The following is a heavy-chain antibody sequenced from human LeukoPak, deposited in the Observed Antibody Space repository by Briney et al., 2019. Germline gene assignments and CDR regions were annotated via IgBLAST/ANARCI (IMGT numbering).Heavy chain of an antibody. J-gene: IGHJ4*02. CDR3: AKEVRESAWFYFDY. Sequence: GGSLRLSCAASGFALKTYAMSWVRQAPGKGLEWVSGIRSSGDSTYYADSVKGRFTISRDNSRNTLYLQMNSLSAEDTAVYYCAKEVRESAWFYFDYWGQGTLATVSS. V-gene: IGHV3-23*01. D-gene: IGHD3-10*01. CDR2: IRSSGDST. CDR1: GFALKTYA.